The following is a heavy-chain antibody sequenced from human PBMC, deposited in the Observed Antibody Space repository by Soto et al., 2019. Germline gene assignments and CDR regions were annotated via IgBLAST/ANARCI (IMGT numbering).Heavy chain of an antibody. CDR1: GGSISSSSYY. Sequence: QLQLQESGPGLVKPSETLSLTCTVSGGSISSSSYYWGWIRQAPGKGLEWIGSIYYSGSTYYNPSLKSRVTISVDTSKNQFSLKLSSVTAADTAVYYCASQNYDILTGYSGYYYMDVWGKGTTVTVSS. J-gene: IGHJ6*03. CDR2: IYYSGST. CDR3: ASQNYDILTGYSGYYYMDV. D-gene: IGHD3-9*01. V-gene: IGHV4-39*01.